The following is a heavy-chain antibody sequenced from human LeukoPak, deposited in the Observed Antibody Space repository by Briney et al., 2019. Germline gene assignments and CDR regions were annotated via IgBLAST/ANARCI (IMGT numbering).Heavy chain of an antibody. J-gene: IGHJ4*02. V-gene: IGHV4-39*07. Sequence: SETLSLTCTVSGGSISSSSYYWGWIRQPPGKGLEWIGSIYYSGSTYYNPSLKSRVTISVDTSKNQFSLKLSSVTAADTAVYYCARSHSSTSWFFDSWGQGTLLTVSS. D-gene: IGHD6-6*01. CDR1: GGSISSSSYY. CDR3: ARSHSSTSWFFDS. CDR2: IYYSGST.